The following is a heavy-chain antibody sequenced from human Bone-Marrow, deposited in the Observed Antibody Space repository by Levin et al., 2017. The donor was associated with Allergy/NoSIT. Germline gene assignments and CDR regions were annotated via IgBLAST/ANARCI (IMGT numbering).Heavy chain of an antibody. V-gene: IGHV4-38-2*02. Sequence: SETLSLTCAVSGYSISSGHYWGWIRQPPGKGLEWIGYSHYSGSTYYNPSLKSRVTISVDTSKNQLSLKLSSVTAAATAVYYCARDQCGRATCPGRDYWGQGTLVIVSS. CDR2: SHYSGST. CDR3: ARDQCGRATCPGRDY. J-gene: IGHJ4*02. CDR1: GYSISSGHY. D-gene: IGHD3-10*01.